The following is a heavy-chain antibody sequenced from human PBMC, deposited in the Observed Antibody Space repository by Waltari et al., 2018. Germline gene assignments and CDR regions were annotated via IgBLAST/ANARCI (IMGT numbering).Heavy chain of an antibody. CDR2: IYHSGST. J-gene: IGHJ4*02. V-gene: IGHV4-38-2*01. CDR3: ATPRDYYDSSGDDY. D-gene: IGHD3-22*01. Sequence: QVQLQESGPGLVKPSETLSLTCAVSGYSISSGYYWGWIRQPPGKGLEWIGSIYHSGSTYYNPSLKSRVTISVDTPKNQFSLKLSSVTVADTAVYYCATPRDYYDSSGDDYWGQGTLVTVSS. CDR1: GYSISSGYY.